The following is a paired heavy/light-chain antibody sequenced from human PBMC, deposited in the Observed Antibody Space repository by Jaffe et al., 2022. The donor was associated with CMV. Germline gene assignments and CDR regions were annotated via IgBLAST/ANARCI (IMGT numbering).Heavy chain of an antibody. D-gene: IGHD3-16*01. J-gene: IGHJ4*02. Sequence: EVQLVESGGGLEQPGGSLRLSCAASGFTLSTYGMSWVRQGPGKGLEWVSSIVPGGETYYADSVKGRFTISRDTSKNTLYLQMISLRADDTALYYCTKNFEESTTNMIFHYWGLGTRVTVSS. V-gene: IGHV3-23*04. CDR2: SIVPGGET. CDR1: GFTLSTYG. CDR3: TKNFEESTTNMIFHY.
Light chain of an antibody. V-gene: IGKV3-11*01. CDR3: QQRQHWPPLT. CDR1: QSVSRY. J-gene: IGKJ4*01. CDR2: DAS. Sequence: EVVLTQSPATLSLSPGDRATLSCRASQSVSRYLAWYQQKPGQAPRLLIYDASNRAAGIPARFSGSGFGTDFTLTISSLEPEDFAVYYCQQRQHWPPLTFGGGTKVDIK.